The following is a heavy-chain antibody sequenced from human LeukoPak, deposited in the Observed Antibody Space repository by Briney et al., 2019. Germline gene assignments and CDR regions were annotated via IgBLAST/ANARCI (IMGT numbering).Heavy chain of an antibody. Sequence: TGGSLRLSCAASGFIFSSYGMHWVRQAPGKGLEWVALMAGDGSSIYYADSVKGRFTISRDNSKNTVYLQMNSLRPEDTAVYYCVREKVVPAAPDAFDIWGQGTMVTVSS. V-gene: IGHV3-30*03. CDR2: MAGDGSSI. J-gene: IGHJ3*02. CDR3: VREKVVPAAPDAFDI. CDR1: GFIFSSYG. D-gene: IGHD2-2*01.